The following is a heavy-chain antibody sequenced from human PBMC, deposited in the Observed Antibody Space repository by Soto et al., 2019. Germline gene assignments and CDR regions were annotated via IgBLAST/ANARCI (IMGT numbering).Heavy chain of an antibody. CDR2: IYYSGST. J-gene: IGHJ3*02. V-gene: IGHV4-59*01. Sequence: KPSETLSLTCTVSGGSISSYYWSWIRQPPGKGLEWIGYIYYSGSTNYNPSLKSRVTISVDTSKNQFSLKLSSVTAADTAVYYCARGYYGSGSPRNDAFDIWGQGTMVTVS. D-gene: IGHD3-10*01. CDR1: GGSISSYY. CDR3: ARGYYGSGSPRNDAFDI.